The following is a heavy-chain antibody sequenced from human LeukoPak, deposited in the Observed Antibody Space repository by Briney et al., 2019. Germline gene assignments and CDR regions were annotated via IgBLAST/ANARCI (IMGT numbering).Heavy chain of an antibody. CDR3: ARRVGYNNFDY. D-gene: IGHD5-24*01. CDR1: GGSISSYY. V-gene: IGHV4-59*08. Sequence: SETLSLTCTVSGGSISSYYWSWIRQPPGKGLEWIGYIYYSGSTNYNPSLKSRVTISVDKSKNQSSLKLSSVTAADTAVYYCARRVGYNNFDYWGQGTLVTVSS. J-gene: IGHJ4*02. CDR2: IYYSGST.